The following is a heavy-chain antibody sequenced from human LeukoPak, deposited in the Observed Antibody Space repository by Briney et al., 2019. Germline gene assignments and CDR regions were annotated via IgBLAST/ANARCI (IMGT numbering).Heavy chain of an antibody. CDR3: ALSRDRDY. CDR1: GYSFTDYY. CDR2: MNPNSGNT. V-gene: IGHV1-8*02. Sequence: ASVKVSRKASGYSFTDYYMHWVRQATGQGLEWMGWMNPNSGNTGYAQKFQGRVTMTRNTSISTAYMELSSLRSEDTAVYYCALSRDRDYWGQGTLVTVSS. J-gene: IGHJ4*02. D-gene: IGHD3-10*01.